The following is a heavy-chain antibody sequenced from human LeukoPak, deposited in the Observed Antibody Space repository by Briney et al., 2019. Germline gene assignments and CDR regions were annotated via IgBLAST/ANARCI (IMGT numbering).Heavy chain of an antibody. CDR1: GYTFTGYY. Sequence: ASVKVSCKASGYTFTGYYMHWVRQAPGQGLEWMGRINPNSGGTNYAQKFQGRVTMTRDTSISTAYMELSRLRSDDTAVYYCARFGYSRRPFFDYWGQGTLATVSS. V-gene: IGHV1-2*06. CDR2: INPNSGGT. J-gene: IGHJ4*02. CDR3: ARFGYSRRPFFDY. D-gene: IGHD5-18*01.